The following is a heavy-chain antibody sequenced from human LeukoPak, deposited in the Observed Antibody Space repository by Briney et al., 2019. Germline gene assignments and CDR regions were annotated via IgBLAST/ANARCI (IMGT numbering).Heavy chain of an antibody. D-gene: IGHD1-7*01. J-gene: IGHJ5*02. V-gene: IGHV1-8*01. CDR3: ARSRYNWNYRGKVNWFDP. CDR1: GYTFTSYD. CDR2: MNPNSGNT. Sequence: VSVKVSCKASGYTFTSYDINWVRQATGQGLEWMGWMNPNSGNTGYAQKFQGRVTMTRNTSISTAYMELSSLRSEETAVYYCARSRYNWNYRGKVNWFDPWGQGTLVTVSS.